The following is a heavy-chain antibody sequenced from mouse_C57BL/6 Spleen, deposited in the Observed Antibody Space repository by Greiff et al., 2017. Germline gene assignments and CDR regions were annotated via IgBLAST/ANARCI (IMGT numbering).Heavy chain of an antibody. D-gene: IGHD1-1*01. Sequence: QVQLKESGPELVKPGASVKISCKASGYTFTDYYINWVKQRPGQGLEWIGWIFPGSGSTYYNEKFKGKATLTVDKSSSTAYMFLSSLTSEDSAVYFCARGNYYGSSYYFDYRGQGTTLTVSS. CDR1: GYTFTDYY. CDR2: IFPGSGST. J-gene: IGHJ2*01. CDR3: ARGNYYGSSYYFDY. V-gene: IGHV1-75*01.